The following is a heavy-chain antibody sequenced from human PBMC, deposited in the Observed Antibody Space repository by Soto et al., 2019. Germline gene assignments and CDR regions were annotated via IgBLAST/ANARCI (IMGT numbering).Heavy chain of an antibody. V-gene: IGHV3-30*18. CDR1: GFTFSTYG. Sequence: QVQLVESGGGVVQPGRSLRLSCAASGFTFSTYGMHWVRQAPGKGLEWVAVISYDGSNKDYSDSVKGRFTISRDNSKNTLYLQMSSLRAEDTAVYYCAKGFSYSVIDYWGQVTLVTVSS. J-gene: IGHJ4*02. D-gene: IGHD5-18*01. CDR3: AKGFSYSVIDY. CDR2: ISYDGSNK.